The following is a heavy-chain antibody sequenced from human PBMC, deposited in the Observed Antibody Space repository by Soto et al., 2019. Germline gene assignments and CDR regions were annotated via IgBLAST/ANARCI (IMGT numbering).Heavy chain of an antibody. Sequence: QLQLLESGSGLVRPSQTLSLTCAVSGGSLSSGGCSWSWIRLPPGKSLEWIGYIFDNGNTYYSTSLKSLVTMSVDTSRNQFSLRLASVSAADTAMYDCACLNGYNRFFDHWGRGTLVTVSS. D-gene: IGHD1-1*01. CDR1: GGSLSSGGCS. CDR3: ACLNGYNRFFDH. V-gene: IGHV4-30-2*01. CDR2: IFDNGNT. J-gene: IGHJ2*01.